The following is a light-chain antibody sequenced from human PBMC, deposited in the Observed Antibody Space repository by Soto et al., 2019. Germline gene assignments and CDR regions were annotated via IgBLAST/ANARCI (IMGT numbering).Light chain of an antibody. J-gene: IGKJ3*01. CDR2: GAS. V-gene: IGKV3-20*01. Sequence: EIVLTQSPGTLSLSPAERATLSCRASQSVSSNYLAWYQQKPGQAPRLLIYGASSRATGTPDRFSGSGSGTDFTLTISRLEPEDFAVYYCQRYGTSPPRFTFGPGTKVDIK. CDR1: QSVSSNY. CDR3: QRYGTSPPRFT.